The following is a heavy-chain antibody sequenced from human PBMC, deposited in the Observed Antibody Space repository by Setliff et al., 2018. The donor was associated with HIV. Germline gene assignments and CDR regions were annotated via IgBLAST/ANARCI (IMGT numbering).Heavy chain of an antibody. CDR2: IYHSGTT. V-gene: IGHV4-38-2*01. CDR1: GYFISGGYY. D-gene: IGHD2-15*01. CDR3: ARQGDPVYGGSSGVFDC. Sequence: PSETLSLTCAVSGYFISGGYYWGWIRQPPGKGLEWIGSIYHSGTTYYNPSLKSRVTISLDTSKNQFSLKLSSVTASDTAVFYCARQGDPVYGGSSGVFDCWGQGTLVTVSS. J-gene: IGHJ4*02.